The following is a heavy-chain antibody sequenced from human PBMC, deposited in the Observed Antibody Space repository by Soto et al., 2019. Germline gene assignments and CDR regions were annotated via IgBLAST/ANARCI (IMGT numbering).Heavy chain of an antibody. CDR3: ARDFPDTGIAAAGTWWFDP. V-gene: IGHV4-59*01. J-gene: IGHJ5*02. D-gene: IGHD6-13*01. CDR1: GGSISSYY. CDR2: IYYSGST. Sequence: XATLSLTCTVSGGSISSYYWSWIRQPPGKGLEWIGYIYYSGSTNYNPSLKSRVTISVDTSKNQFSLKLSSVTAADTAVYYCARDFPDTGIAAAGTWWFDPWGQGTLVTVSS.